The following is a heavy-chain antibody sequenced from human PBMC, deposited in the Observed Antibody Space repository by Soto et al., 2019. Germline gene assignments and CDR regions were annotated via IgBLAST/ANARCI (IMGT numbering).Heavy chain of an antibody. V-gene: IGHV3-23*01. D-gene: IGHD2-2*01. CDR1: GFTFSSYA. Sequence: EVQLLESGGGLVQPGGSLSLSCAASGFTFSSYAMTWVRQAPGKGLEWVSVISGSGDNTYYADSVKGRFTISRETSKSTLSLRMNSLRAEDTALYYCAKVDCSSMSCPVDYWGQGTLVTVSS. CDR3: AKVDCSSMSCPVDY. CDR2: ISGSGDNT. J-gene: IGHJ4*02.